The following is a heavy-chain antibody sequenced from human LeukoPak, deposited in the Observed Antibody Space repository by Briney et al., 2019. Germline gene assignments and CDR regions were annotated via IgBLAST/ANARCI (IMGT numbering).Heavy chain of an antibody. V-gene: IGHV4-59*01. Sequence: SETLSLTCTVSGGTISSYYWSWIRQAPGKGLEWIGYIYYSGSTNYNPSHKSRVTISVDTSTNQFSLKLTSVTAADTAVYYCARGGGMGHYYYYMDVWGKGTTVTISS. CDR3: ARGGGMGHYYYYMDV. D-gene: IGHD5-24*01. CDR1: GGTISSYY. CDR2: IYYSGST. J-gene: IGHJ6*03.